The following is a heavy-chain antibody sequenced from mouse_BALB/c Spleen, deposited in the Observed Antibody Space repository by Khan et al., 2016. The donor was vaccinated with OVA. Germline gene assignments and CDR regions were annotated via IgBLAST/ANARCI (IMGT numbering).Heavy chain of an antibody. CDR3: ARSAWLLHDAIDY. D-gene: IGHD2-3*01. V-gene: IGHV8-12*01. Sequence: QVTLKESGPGILQPSQTLSLTCSFSGFSLTSSGMGGNWIRQPSGKGLEWLAHIYWDDDKRYNPSLKSRLTISRDTSRNQVFLKITSVDTADTATYACARSAWLLHDAIDYWGQGTSVTVSS. CDR1: GFSLTSSGMG. CDR2: IYWDDDK. J-gene: IGHJ4*01.